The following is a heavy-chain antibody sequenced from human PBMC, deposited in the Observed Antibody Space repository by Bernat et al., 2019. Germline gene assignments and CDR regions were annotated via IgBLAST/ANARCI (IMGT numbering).Heavy chain of an antibody. V-gene: IGHV3-33*01. CDR1: GFTFNNYG. Sequence: QVQLVESGGGVVQPGRSLRLSCAPSGFTFNNYGMHWVRQAPGKGLEWVAVIWQDGSNEYYQDSVKGRFTISRDNSRNTLYLQMNSLRAEDTAVYYCTREGTITMVRGVITSRIYAMEVWGQGTTVTVTS. CDR2: IWQDGSNE. CDR3: TREGTITMVRGVITSRIYAMEV. J-gene: IGHJ6*02. D-gene: IGHD3-10*01.